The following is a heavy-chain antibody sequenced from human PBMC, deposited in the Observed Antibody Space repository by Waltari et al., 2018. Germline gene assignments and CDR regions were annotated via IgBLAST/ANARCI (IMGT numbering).Heavy chain of an antibody. Sequence: EVQLVESGGGLVQPGGSLRLSCAASGFTFSSYWMHWVRQAPGKGLVWFSRMNTDGSSTSYADSVKGRFTISRDNAKNTLYLQMNSLRAEDTAVYYCAREGVVGATSDYWGQGTLVTVSS. D-gene: IGHD1-26*01. CDR2: MNTDGSST. J-gene: IGHJ4*02. CDR3: AREGVVGATSDY. V-gene: IGHV3-74*01. CDR1: GFTFSSYW.